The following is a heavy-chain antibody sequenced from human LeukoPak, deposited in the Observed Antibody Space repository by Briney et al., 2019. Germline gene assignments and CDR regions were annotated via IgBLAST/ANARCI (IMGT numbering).Heavy chain of an antibody. CDR3: AKDTAAYDSSGGYFDY. CDR2: IFGGGSA. Sequence: GGSLRLSCAASGFTVSSNYMSWVRQAPGKGLEWVSVIFGGGSASYADSVKGRFTISRDNSKNTLYLQMNSLRAEDTAVYYCAKDTAAYDSSGGYFDYWGQGTLVTVSS. J-gene: IGHJ4*02. D-gene: IGHD3-22*01. CDR1: GFTVSSNY. V-gene: IGHV3-66*01.